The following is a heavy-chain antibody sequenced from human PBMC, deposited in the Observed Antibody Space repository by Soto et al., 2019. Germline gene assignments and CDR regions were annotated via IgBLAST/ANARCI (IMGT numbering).Heavy chain of an antibody. J-gene: IGHJ6*02. Sequence: QVQLVQSGAEVKKPGASVKVSCKASGYTFTSYGISWVRQAPGQGLEWMGWISAYNGNTNYAQKLQGRVTMTTDTSTSTAYMELRSLRSDDTAVYYCARDPKTRRYCISTSCYGRRTESYYYYGMDVWGQGTTVTVSS. CDR3: ARDPKTRRYCISTSCYGRRTESYYYYGMDV. V-gene: IGHV1-18*01. CDR1: GYTFTSYG. CDR2: ISAYNGNT. D-gene: IGHD2-2*01.